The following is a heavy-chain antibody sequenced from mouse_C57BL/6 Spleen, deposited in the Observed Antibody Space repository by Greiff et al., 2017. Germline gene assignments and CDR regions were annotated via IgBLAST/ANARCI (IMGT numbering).Heavy chain of an antibody. CDR2: MHPSDSDT. V-gene: IGHV1-74*01. CDR3: AIYGNYENYFDY. Sequence: QVQLQQPGAELVKPGASVKVSCKASGYTFTSYWMHWVKQRPGQGLEWIGRMHPSDSDTNYNQKFKGKATLTVDKSSITAYMQISSLASEDSAVYYCAIYGNYENYFDYWGQGTTLTVSS. CDR1: GYTFTSYW. J-gene: IGHJ2*01. D-gene: IGHD2-1*01.